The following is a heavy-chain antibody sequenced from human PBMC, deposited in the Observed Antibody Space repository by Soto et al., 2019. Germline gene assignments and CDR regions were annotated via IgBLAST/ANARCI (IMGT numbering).Heavy chain of an antibody. J-gene: IGHJ6*02. V-gene: IGHV3-7*01. D-gene: IGHD3-3*01. CDR2: IKQDGSEK. Sequence: GVSLRLSCAASGFTFSIDWMSWGLQTPSQGLEWVANIKQDGSEKYYVDSVKGRFTISRDNAKNSLYLQMNSLRAEDTAVYYCARDEVLWSGYYRRKNYYYYGMDVWGQGTTVTVSS. CDR3: ARDEVLWSGYYRRKNYYYYGMDV. CDR1: GFTFSIDW.